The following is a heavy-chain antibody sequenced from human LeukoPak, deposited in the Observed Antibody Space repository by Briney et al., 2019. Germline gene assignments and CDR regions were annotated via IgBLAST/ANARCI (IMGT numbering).Heavy chain of an antibody. D-gene: IGHD2-15*01. CDR2: IYPGDSDT. V-gene: IGHV5-51*01. Sequence: GESLKISCKGSGYSFTSYWIGWVRQIPGKGLEWMGIIYPGDSDTRYSPSFQGQVTISADKSISTAYLQWSSLKASDTAMYYCARTRRAATDAFDIWGQGTMVTVSS. CDR3: ARTRRAATDAFDI. CDR1: GYSFTSYW. J-gene: IGHJ3*02.